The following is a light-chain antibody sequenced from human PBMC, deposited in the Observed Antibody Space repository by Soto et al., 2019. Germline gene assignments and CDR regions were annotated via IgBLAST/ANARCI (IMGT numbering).Light chain of an antibody. J-gene: IGLJ2*01. Sequence: QSALTQPASVSGSPGQSITISCTGTSSDVGGYNYVSWYQQHPGKAPKLMIYDVSNRPSGVANRFSGSKSGNTASLTISGLQDEEEEDYYCSSYNSSSNLLVFGGGTKLTVL. CDR3: SSYNSSSNLLV. V-gene: IGLV2-14*01. CDR1: SSDVGGYNY. CDR2: DVS.